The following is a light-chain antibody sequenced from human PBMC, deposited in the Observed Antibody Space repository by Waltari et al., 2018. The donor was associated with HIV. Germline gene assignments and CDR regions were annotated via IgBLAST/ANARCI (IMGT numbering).Light chain of an antibody. CDR2: KVS. Sequence: VLTQTPLSSPVTLGQPASISCNSSQSLAHTDGNTHLSWLQQRPGQPPRLLIHKVSNRMLGVPDRFSGSGTGTDFTLKISRVEAEDVGIYYCMQSKEPPLTFGGGTKVEI. CDR3: MQSKEPPLT. J-gene: IGKJ4*01. V-gene: IGKV2-24*01. CDR1: QSLAHTDGNTH.